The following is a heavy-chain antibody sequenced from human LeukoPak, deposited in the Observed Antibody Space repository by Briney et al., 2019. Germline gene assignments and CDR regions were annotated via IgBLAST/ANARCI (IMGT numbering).Heavy chain of an antibody. CDR3: ARDYYGGNSRYFDY. CDR1: GFTVSNYY. Sequence: PGGSLRLSCAASGFTVSNYYMTWVRQAPGRGLEWVSLIYSAGASYYADSVKGRFTILRDTSKNTVYLQMNSLRAEDTAVYYCARDYYGGNSRYFDYWGQGTLVTVSS. CDR2: IYSAGAS. D-gene: IGHD4-23*01. V-gene: IGHV3-66*01. J-gene: IGHJ4*02.